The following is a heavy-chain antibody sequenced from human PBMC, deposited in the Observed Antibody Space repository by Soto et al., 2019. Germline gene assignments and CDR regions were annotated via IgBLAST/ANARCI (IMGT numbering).Heavy chain of an antibody. J-gene: IGHJ4*02. CDR1: GYYIGSGYD. Sequence: SGAQSLPFTVAGYYIGSGYDGSWIRQHPAKGLEWLGYIYGSAGSGSTLYTPSLKSRITLSVDTSKTHFPLNLSSATVADTALYFCARNQAEHFSGIDYSGQESLVT. CDR2: IYGSAGSGST. CDR3: ARNQAEHFSGIDY. V-gene: IGHV4-31*03. D-gene: IGHD1-1*01.